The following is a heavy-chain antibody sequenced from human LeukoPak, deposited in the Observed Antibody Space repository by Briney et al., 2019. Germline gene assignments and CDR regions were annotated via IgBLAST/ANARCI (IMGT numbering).Heavy chain of an antibody. V-gene: IGHV1-2*02. CDR3: TRGGPEGSGYSYGSHDY. CDR1: GFTVTGYY. Sequence: ASVKVSCKASGFTVTGYYMHWVRQAPGQGLEWMGWINPNSGATNYAQKFQGRVTMTSDTYISTVYMELSRLRSDDTAVYYCTRGGPEGSGYSYGSHDYWGQGTLVTVSS. J-gene: IGHJ4*02. D-gene: IGHD5-18*01. CDR2: INPNSGAT.